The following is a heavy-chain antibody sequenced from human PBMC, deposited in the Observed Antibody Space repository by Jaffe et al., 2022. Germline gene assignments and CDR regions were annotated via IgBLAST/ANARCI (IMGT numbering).Heavy chain of an antibody. Sequence: QVQLVQSGAEVKKPGASVKVSCKASGYTFTSYAMHWVRQAPGQRLEWMGWINAGNGNTKYSQKFQGRVTITRDTSASTAYMELSSLRSEDTAVYYCARGGYSYGAYYYYYMDVWGKGTTVTVSS. D-gene: IGHD5-18*01. CDR2: INAGNGNT. J-gene: IGHJ6*03. V-gene: IGHV1-3*01. CDR3: ARGGYSYGAYYYYYMDV. CDR1: GYTFTSYA.